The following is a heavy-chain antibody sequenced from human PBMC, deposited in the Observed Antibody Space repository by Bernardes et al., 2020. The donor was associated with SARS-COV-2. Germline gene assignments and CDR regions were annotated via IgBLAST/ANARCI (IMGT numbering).Heavy chain of an antibody. V-gene: IGHV3-74*01. Sequence: SLRLSCPASGLTFSSYCMHWVRHAPGKGLVWVSRISSDGSSPTYADSVKGRFTISSDNARNTLYLQLNSLRDEDMAVYYCARPGGPGAYYFENWGQGTLVTVSS. CDR1: GLTFSSYC. D-gene: IGHD3-16*01. CDR2: ISSDGSSP. CDR3: ARPGGPGAYYFEN. J-gene: IGHJ4*02.